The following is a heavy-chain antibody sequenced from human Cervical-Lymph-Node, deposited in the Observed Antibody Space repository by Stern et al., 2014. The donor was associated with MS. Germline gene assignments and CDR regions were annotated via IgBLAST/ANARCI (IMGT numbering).Heavy chain of an antibody. J-gene: IGHJ6*02. Sequence: VQLVESGAEVQKPGSSAKVSCKASGGTFSSYAISWARQAPGPGLEWVGGIIPIFGTANFAQKFQGRVRITADESTSTAYMELSSLRSEDTAVYYCARGELKEGLVRGMDVWGQGTTVTVSS. CDR3: ARGELKEGLVRGMDV. CDR1: GGTFSSYA. V-gene: IGHV1-69*01. CDR2: IIPIFGTA. D-gene: IGHD1-26*01.